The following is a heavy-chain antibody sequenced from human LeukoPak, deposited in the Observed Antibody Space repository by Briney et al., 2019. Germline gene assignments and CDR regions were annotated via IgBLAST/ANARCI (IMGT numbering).Heavy chain of an antibody. CDR2: TYYGAKLFN. Sequence: SQTLSLTCDISGDSVSSSGVAWDWVRQSPSRGLEWLGRTYYGAKLFNEYSVSMRGRITIDPDASNNHFSLQVNSMTPEDTAMYYCARGKNSAFDIWSQGTMVTVSS. J-gene: IGHJ3*02. CDR1: GDSVSSSGVA. CDR3: ARGKNSAFDI. D-gene: IGHD1-7*01. V-gene: IGHV6-1*01.